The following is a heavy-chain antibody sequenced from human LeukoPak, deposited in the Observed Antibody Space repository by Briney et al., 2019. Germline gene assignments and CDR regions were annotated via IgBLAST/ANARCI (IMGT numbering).Heavy chain of an antibody. CDR1: GYTFTVYY. CDR3: ARGDYFGNFGIGTSYYYYYMDV. D-gene: IGHD2/OR15-2a*01. V-gene: IGHV1-2*02. Sequence: ASVKVSCKASGYTFTVYYMHWVRQAPGQGLEWMAWINPNSGGTNYAQKFQGRVTMTRDTSISTAYMELSRVRSDDTAVYYCARGDYFGNFGIGTSYYYYYMDVWGKGTTVTVSS. J-gene: IGHJ6*03. CDR2: INPNSGGT.